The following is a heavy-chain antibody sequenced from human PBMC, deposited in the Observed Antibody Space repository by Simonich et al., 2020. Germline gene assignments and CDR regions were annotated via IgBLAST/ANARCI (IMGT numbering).Heavy chain of an antibody. CDR2: IRSSGSTI. V-gene: IGHV3-11*01. J-gene: IGHJ4*02. CDR3: ARLSSSWYLAYFDY. Sequence: QVQLVESGGGLVKPGGSLRLSCAASGFTFGDYYMSWIRQAHGKGLEGVSYIRSSGSTIYYADSVKGRFTISRDNAKNSLYLQMNSLRAEDTAVYYCARLSSSWYLAYFDYWGQGTLVTVSS. CDR1: GFTFGDYY. D-gene: IGHD6-13*01.